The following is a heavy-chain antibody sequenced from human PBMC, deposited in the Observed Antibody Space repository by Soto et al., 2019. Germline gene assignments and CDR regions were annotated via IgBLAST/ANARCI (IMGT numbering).Heavy chain of an antibody. V-gene: IGHV4-39*07. CDR1: GGSISSGGYY. CDR3: ARVGTPGALEWLLRTWPHYYYGMDV. J-gene: IGHJ6*02. Sequence: PSETLSLTCTVSGGSISSGGYYWSWVRQPPGKGLEWIGEIYHSGSTNYNPSLKSRVTISVDKSKNRFSLKLSSVTAADTAVYYCARVGTPGALEWLLRTWPHYYYGMDVWGQGTTVTVSS. D-gene: IGHD3-3*01. CDR2: IYHSGST.